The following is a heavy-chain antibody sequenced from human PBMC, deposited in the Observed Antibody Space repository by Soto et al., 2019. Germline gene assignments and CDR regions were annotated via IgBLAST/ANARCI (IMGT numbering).Heavy chain of an antibody. Sequence: SGPTLVNPTQALTLTCTVSGFSLSGTGMRVTWIRQPPGKALEWLARIDWEDTKLYSTSLKTRLSISKDTSKNQVVLTMTNMDPADTATYYCARAFYGMDVWGPGTTVTVSS. CDR1: GFSLSGTGMR. V-gene: IGHV2-70*04. CDR3: ARAFYGMDV. J-gene: IGHJ6*02. CDR2: IDWEDTK.